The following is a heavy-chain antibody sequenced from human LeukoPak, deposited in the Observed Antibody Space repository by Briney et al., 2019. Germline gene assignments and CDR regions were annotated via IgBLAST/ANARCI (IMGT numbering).Heavy chain of an antibody. D-gene: IGHD3-10*01. CDR2: IYHSGST. Sequence: SETLSLTCAVSGGSISSGGYSWSWIRQPPGKGLEWIGYIYHSGSTYSNPSLKSRVTISVDRSKNQFSLKLSSVTAADTAVYYCARARRYGSGSYYPFDYWGQGTLVTVSS. CDR1: GGSISSGGYS. CDR3: ARARRYGSGSYYPFDY. J-gene: IGHJ4*02. V-gene: IGHV4-30-2*01.